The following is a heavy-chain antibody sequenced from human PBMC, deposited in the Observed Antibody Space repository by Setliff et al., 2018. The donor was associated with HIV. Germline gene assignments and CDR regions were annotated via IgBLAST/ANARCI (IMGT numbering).Heavy chain of an antibody. CDR3: ASPRSLLVWYDAFDI. CDR1: GGSISSSSYY. D-gene: IGHD3-16*01. CDR2: IYHSGST. J-gene: IGHJ3*02. V-gene: IGHV4-39*07. Sequence: SETLSLTCTVSGGSISSSSYYWGWIRQPPGKGLEWIGSIYHSGSTYYNPSLKSRVTISVDTSKNQFSLKLSSVTAADTAVYYCASPRSLLVWYDAFDIWGQGTMVTVSS.